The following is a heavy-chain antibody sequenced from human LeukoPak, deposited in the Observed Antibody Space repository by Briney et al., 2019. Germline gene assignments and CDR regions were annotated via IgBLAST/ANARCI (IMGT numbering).Heavy chain of an antibody. CDR2: ISRSSSYI. D-gene: IGHD6-6*01. Sequence: GGSLRLSCAASGCTFSSYSMNWVRQAPGKGLEWVSSISRSSSYIYYADSVKGRFTISRDNAKNSLYLQMNSLRAEDTAVYYCARVGSGSSSYGYYYMDVWGKGTTVTVSS. J-gene: IGHJ6*03. CDR1: GCTFSSYS. CDR3: ARVGSGSSSYGYYYMDV. V-gene: IGHV3-21*01.